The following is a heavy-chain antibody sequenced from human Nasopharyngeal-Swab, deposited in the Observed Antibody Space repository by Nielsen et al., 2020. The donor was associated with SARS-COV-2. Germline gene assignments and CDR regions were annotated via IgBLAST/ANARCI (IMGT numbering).Heavy chain of an antibody. CDR3: ARPLYSSGWYRGTNSKPYNWFDP. CDR1: GGSISSSSYY. Sequence: SETLSLTCTVSGGSISSSSYYWGWIRQPPGKGLEWIGRIYYSGSTYYNPSLKSRVTISVDTSKNQFSLKLSSVTAADTAVYYCARPLYSSGWYRGTNSKPYNWFDPWGQGTLVTVSS. D-gene: IGHD6-19*01. J-gene: IGHJ5*02. V-gene: IGHV4-39*01. CDR2: IYYSGST.